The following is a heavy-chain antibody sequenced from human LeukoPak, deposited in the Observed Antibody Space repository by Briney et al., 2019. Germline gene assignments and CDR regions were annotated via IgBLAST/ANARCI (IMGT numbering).Heavy chain of an antibody. CDR1: ASTFSDYW. CDR3: ARREMITHNAFDI. V-gene: IGHV5-51*01. J-gene: IGHJ3*02. Sequence: VEALKISCQGSASTFSDYWIGGVRQMPGEGLEWMGVIYPYYSQTTYNPSYERQVTISDKKSITTDSLQWNSMKATATAMYYCARREMITHNAFDIWGQGPMVTVSA. CDR2: IYPYYSQT. D-gene: IGHD1-14*01.